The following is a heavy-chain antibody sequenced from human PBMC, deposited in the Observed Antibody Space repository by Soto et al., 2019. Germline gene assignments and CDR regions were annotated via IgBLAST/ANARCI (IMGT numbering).Heavy chain of an antibody. V-gene: IGHV1-2*04. Sequence: GASVKVSCKASGYPFTGYYMHWVRQAPGQGIEWMGWINPNSGGTNYAQKFQGWVTMTRDTSISTAYMELSRLRSDDPAVYYCARDLFPSIADYYDSSGYPDYWGQGTLVTV. J-gene: IGHJ4*02. CDR2: INPNSGGT. D-gene: IGHD3-22*01. CDR1: GYPFTGYY. CDR3: ARDLFPSIADYYDSSGYPDY.